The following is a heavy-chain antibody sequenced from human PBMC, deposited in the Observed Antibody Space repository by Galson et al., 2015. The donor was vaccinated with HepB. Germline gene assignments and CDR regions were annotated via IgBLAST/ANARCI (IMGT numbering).Heavy chain of an antibody. CDR2: ISQDGSEK. V-gene: IGHV3-30*18. Sequence: LRLSCAASGFNFRNYVMNWVRQAPGKGLKWVAIISQDGSEKYYEDSVRGRFAISRDNSNNTLYLHMSSLRPGDTAMYYCTKERYSIFGVTLVADSGMDVWGQGTTVSVSS. D-gene: IGHD3-3*01. J-gene: IGHJ6*02. CDR3: TKERYSIFGVTLVADSGMDV. CDR1: GFNFRNYV.